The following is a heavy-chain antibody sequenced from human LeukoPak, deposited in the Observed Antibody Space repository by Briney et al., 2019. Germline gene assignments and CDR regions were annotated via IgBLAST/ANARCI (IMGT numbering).Heavy chain of an antibody. J-gene: IGHJ4*02. CDR2: ISSSSSTI. CDR3: ARAVSNRLHYYGAGGGFDY. Sequence: PGGSLRLSCAASGFTFSSYSMNWLRQAPGKGLKGVSYISSSSSTIYYADSVKGRFTISRDNAKNSLYLQMNSLRAEDTAVYYCARAVSNRLHYYGAGGGFDYWGQGTLVTVSS. CDR1: GFTFSSYS. D-gene: IGHD3-10*01. V-gene: IGHV3-48*04.